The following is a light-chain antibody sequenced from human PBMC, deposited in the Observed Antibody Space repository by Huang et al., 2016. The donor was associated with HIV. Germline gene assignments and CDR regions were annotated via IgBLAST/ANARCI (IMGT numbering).Light chain of an antibody. CDR2: GAS. Sequence: IQLTQSPSSLSASVGDRVTITCRASQGISSYLAWYQQKPGKAPKLLIYGASTLQSGGPSRFSGSGSGTDFTLTISSLQPEDFATYYCQQLNGYPFTFGPGTKVDIK. V-gene: IGKV1-9*01. CDR3: QQLNGYPFT. CDR1: QGISSY. J-gene: IGKJ3*01.